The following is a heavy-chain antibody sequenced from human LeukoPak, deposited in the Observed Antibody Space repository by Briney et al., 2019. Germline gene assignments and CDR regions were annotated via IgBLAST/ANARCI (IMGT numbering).Heavy chain of an antibody. D-gene: IGHD6-13*01. J-gene: IGHJ5*02. CDR3: ARGRTQQLAFDP. CDR1: AGSISSGCYS. CDR2: IYHSGST. V-gene: IGHV4-30-2*01. Sequence: SQTLSPTCALYAGSISSGCYSWSWIRQPPGKGLEWIGNIYHSGSTYYNPSLKSRVTISVDRSKSQFSLKLSSVTAADTAVYYCARGRTQQLAFDPWGQGTLVTVSS.